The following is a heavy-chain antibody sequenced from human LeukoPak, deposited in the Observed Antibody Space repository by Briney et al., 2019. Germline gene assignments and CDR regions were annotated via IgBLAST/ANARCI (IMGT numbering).Heavy chain of an antibody. CDR3: ARAVITMVRGAPLDI. CDR2: IYSGGST. D-gene: IGHD3-10*01. J-gene: IGHJ3*02. V-gene: IGHV3-66*01. CDR1: GFTVSSNY. Sequence: GGSLRLSCAASGFTVSSNYMSWVRQAPGKGLEWVSVIYSGGSTYYADSVKGRFTISRDNSKNSLYLQMNSLRAEDTAVYYCARAVITMVRGAPLDIWGQGTMVTVSS.